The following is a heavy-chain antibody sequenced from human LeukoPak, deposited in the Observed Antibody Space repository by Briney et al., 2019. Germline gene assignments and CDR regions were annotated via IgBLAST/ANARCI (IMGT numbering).Heavy chain of an antibody. CDR3: ARDTYDSSGYFDY. J-gene: IGHJ4*02. CDR1: GFTFSSYG. D-gene: IGHD3-22*01. Sequence: GGSLRLSCAASGFTFSSYGMHWVRQAPGKGLEWVAVIWYDGSNKYYADSVKGRFTISRDNSKNTLYLQMNSLRAEDTAVYYCARDTYDSSGYFDYWGQGTLVTVSS. CDR2: IWYDGSNK. V-gene: IGHV3-33*01.